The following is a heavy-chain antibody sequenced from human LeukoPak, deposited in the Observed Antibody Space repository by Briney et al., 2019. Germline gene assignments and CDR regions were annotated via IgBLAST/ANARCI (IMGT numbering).Heavy chain of an antibody. CDR2: ISSSGNTI. D-gene: IGHD3-22*01. V-gene: IGHV3-48*03. Sequence: GGSLRLSCAASGFTFSSYEMNWVRQAPGKGLEWVSYISSSGNTIYYADSVKGRFTISRDNAKNSLYLQMNSLRADDTAVYYCAREIRYDSSGYYSPYYFDYWGQGTLVTVSS. J-gene: IGHJ4*02. CDR3: AREIRYDSSGYYSPYYFDY. CDR1: GFTFSSYE.